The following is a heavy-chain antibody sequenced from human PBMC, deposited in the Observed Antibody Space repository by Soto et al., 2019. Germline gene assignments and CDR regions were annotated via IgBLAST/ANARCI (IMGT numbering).Heavy chain of an antibody. D-gene: IGHD6-6*01. J-gene: IGHJ5*02. CDR1: GYTLTGYY. CDR3: ALKTGYSSSSGDWFDP. V-gene: IGHV1-2*04. CDR2: INPNSGGT. Sequence: ASVKVSCKASGYTLTGYYMHWVRQAPGQGLEWMGWINPNSGGTNYAQKFQGWVTMTRDTSISTAYMELSRLRSDDTAVYYFALKTGYSSSSGDWFDPWGQGTLDPVSS.